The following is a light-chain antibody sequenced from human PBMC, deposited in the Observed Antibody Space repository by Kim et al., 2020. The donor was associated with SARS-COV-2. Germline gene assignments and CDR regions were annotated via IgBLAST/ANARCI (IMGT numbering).Light chain of an antibody. Sequence: SASVGDRVTITCRASQNISTYLNWYQQKPGKGPSLLIYAASTLPDGVPPRFSGSGSGADFTLTITNLHPEDLATYYCQQTYGSPFTFGRGTKLEI. CDR2: AAS. CDR3: QQTYGSPFT. V-gene: IGKV1-39*01. CDR1: QNISTY. J-gene: IGKJ2*01.